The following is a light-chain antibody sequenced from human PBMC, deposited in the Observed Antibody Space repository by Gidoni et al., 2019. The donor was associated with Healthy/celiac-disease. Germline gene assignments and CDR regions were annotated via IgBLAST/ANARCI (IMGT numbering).Light chain of an antibody. CDR3: QQYNSLWT. CDR1: QSISSW. Sequence: DIQITQSPSTLSASVGDRVTITCRASQSISSWLAWYQQKPGKAPKLLIYDASRLESGVPSRFSGSGSGTEFTLTISSLQPDDFATYYCQQYNSLWTFGQGTKVEIK. V-gene: IGKV1-5*01. J-gene: IGKJ1*01. CDR2: DAS.